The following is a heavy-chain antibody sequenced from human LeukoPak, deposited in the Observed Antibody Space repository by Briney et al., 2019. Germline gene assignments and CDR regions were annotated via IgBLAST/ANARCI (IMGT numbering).Heavy chain of an antibody. CDR2: FDTEDGET. D-gene: IGHD3-10*01. CDR1: GYTLTELS. CDR3: ATTHGGYFDY. J-gene: IGHJ4*02. Sequence: GASVKVSCKVSGYTLTELSMHWVRQAPGKGLEWMGGFDTEDGETIYAQKFQGRVTMTEDTSTDTAYMELSSPRSEDTAVYYCATTHGGYFDYWGQGTLVTVSS. V-gene: IGHV1-24*01.